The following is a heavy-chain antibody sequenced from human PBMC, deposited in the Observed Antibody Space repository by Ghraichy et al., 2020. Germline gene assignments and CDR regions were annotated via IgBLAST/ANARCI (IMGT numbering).Heavy chain of an antibody. J-gene: IGHJ4*02. Sequence: GGSLRLSCAASGFSFSDHYMDWVRQAPGKGLEWVGRIRNKPHGHSTDYPASVQGRFTISRDDSKNSLYLQMNSLKIEDTAVYYCARVWGLRRDDYNLGELYFDLWGQGTLVTVSS. CDR2: IRNKPHGHST. V-gene: IGHV3-72*01. D-gene: IGHD5-24*01. CDR3: ARVWGLRRDDYNLGELYFDL. CDR1: GFSFSDHY.